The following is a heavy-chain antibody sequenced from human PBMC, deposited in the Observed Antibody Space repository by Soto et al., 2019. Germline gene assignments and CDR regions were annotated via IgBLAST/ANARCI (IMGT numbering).Heavy chain of an antibody. CDR3: ARVCPYFWSGYYLDY. CDR2: IYYSGST. J-gene: IGHJ4*02. D-gene: IGHD3-3*01. Sequence: QVQLQESGPGLVKPSETLSLTCTVSGGSISSYYWSWIRQPPGKGLEWIGYIYYSGSTNYNPSLKSRVTISVDTSKNQFSLKLSSVTAADTAVYYCARVCPYFWSGYYLDYWGQGTLVTVSS. CDR1: GGSISSYY. V-gene: IGHV4-59*01.